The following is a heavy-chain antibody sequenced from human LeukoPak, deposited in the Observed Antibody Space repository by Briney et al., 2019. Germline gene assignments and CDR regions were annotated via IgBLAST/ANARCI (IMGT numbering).Heavy chain of an antibody. J-gene: IGHJ4*02. Sequence: ASVKVSCKASGYTFTGYYMHWVRQAPGQGLEWMGWINPNSGGTNYAQKFQGRVTMTRDTSISTAYMELSRLRSDDTAVYYRAREWDSSSSQADYWGQGTLVTVSS. V-gene: IGHV1-2*02. CDR1: GYTFTGYY. CDR3: AREWDSSSSQADY. CDR2: INPNSGGT. D-gene: IGHD6-6*01.